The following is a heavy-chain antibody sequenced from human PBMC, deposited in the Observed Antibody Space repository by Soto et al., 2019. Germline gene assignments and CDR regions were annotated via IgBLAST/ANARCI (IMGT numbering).Heavy chain of an antibody. D-gene: IGHD2-15*01. V-gene: IGHV4-4*07. CDR2: IYPTGIT. J-gene: IGHJ5*02. CDR3: ARDRGGGWLDP. CDR1: GGSMSSFY. Sequence: PSETLSLTCVVSGGSMSSFYWSWIRQSADKGLEWIGRIYPTGITNYNPPLKSRVTMSIDTSKKQFSLKVRSVTAADTARYYCARDRGGGWLDPWGQGALVTVSS.